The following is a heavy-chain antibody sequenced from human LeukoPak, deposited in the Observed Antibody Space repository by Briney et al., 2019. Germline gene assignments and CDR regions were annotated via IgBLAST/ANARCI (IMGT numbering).Heavy chain of an antibody. CDR1: GYSFTSYL. CDR2: IYPGDSDN. Sequence: GESLKISCNGSGYSFTSYLNGLVRPMPGKGLGWMGIIYPGDSDNRYSPSFQGQVTLSANKPLSPASLPNSSLKDHDTAVYYCARLGPCSGSHRLWDYWGQGTLVTVSS. V-gene: IGHV5-51*01. CDR3: ARLGPCSGSHRLWDY. J-gene: IGHJ4*02. D-gene: IGHD1-26*01.